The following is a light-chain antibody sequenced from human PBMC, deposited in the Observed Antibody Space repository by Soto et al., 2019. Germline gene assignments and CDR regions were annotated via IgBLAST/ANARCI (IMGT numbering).Light chain of an antibody. Sequence: QSVLTQPASVSGSPGQSITISCTGTSSDVGSYNLVSWYQHHPGKAPKLMIYVVGKRPSGVSSRFSGSKSGNTASLTISGLQAEDEADYYCCSYACSGTTYVFGTGTKVTV. J-gene: IGLJ1*01. V-gene: IGLV2-23*02. CDR3: CSYACSGTTYV. CDR2: VVG. CDR1: SSDVGSYNL.